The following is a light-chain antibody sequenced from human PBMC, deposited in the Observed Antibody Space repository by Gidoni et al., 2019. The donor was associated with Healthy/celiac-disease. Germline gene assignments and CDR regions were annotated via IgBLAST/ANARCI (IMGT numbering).Light chain of an antibody. J-gene: IGKJ5*01. CDR2: AAS. CDR1: QSISSY. CDR3: QQSYSTPIT. Sequence: DILMTQSPSSLSASVGDRVTITCRASQSISSYLNWYQQKPGKAPKLLIYAASSSQSGVPSRFSGSGSGTDFTLTISSLQPEDFATYYCQQSYSTPITFGQGTRLEIK. V-gene: IGKV1-39*01.